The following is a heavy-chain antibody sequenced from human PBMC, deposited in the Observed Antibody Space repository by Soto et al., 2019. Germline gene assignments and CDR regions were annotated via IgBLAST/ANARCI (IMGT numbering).Heavy chain of an antibody. CDR3: AKIGSGRGRYCSGGSCKDSRAFDI. D-gene: IGHD2-15*01. CDR2: ISGSGGST. Sequence: GGSLRLSCAASGFTFSSYAMSWVRQAPGKGLEWVSAISGSGGSTYYADSVKGRFTISRDNSKSTLYLQMNSLRAEDTAVYYCAKIGSGRGRYCSGGSCKDSRAFDIWGQGTMVTVSS. V-gene: IGHV3-23*01. J-gene: IGHJ3*02. CDR1: GFTFSSYA.